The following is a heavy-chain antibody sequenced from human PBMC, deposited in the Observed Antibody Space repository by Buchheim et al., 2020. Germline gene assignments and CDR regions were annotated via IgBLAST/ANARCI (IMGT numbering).Heavy chain of an antibody. CDR2: IFYSAST. Sequence: LQESGPGRVKASETLSLICSVSGGSVYSSSFYWGWVRQPPGKGLEWIGSSIFYSASTYVNPSLKSRVTIFEDTSKNQFSLKLSSVTAADTAIYYCVRHAEGRSSYYVKENFDSWGRGTL. J-gene: IGHJ4*01. V-gene: IGHV4-39*01. CDR3: VRHAEGRSSYYVKENFDS. D-gene: IGHD3-16*01. CDR1: GGSVYSSSFY.